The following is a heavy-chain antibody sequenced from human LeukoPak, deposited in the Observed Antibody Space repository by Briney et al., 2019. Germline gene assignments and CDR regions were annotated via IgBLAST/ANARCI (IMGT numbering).Heavy chain of an antibody. CDR1: GGSISSYY. J-gene: IGHJ5*02. CDR2: IYTSGST. CDR3: ARNPYYGSGSYLFDP. V-gene: IGHV4-4*07. Sequence: PSETLSLTCTVSGGSISSYYWSWIRQPAGKGLEWIGRIYTSGSTNYNPSLKSRVTMSVDTSKNQFSLKLSSVTAADTAGYYWARNPYYGSGSYLFDPWGQGTLVTVSS. D-gene: IGHD3-10*01.